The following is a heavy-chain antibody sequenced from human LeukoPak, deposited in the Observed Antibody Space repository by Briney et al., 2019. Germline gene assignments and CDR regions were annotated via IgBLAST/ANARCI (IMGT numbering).Heavy chain of an antibody. Sequence: SETLSPTCTVSGGSISSYYWSWIRQPPGKGLEWIGYIYYSGSTNYNPSLKSRVTISVDTSKNQFSLKLSSVTAADTAVYYCARDRGDDILTGYALDYWGQGTLVTVSS. CDR3: ARDRGDDILTGYALDY. J-gene: IGHJ4*02. CDR2: IYYSGST. CDR1: GGSISSYY. D-gene: IGHD3-9*01. V-gene: IGHV4-59*01.